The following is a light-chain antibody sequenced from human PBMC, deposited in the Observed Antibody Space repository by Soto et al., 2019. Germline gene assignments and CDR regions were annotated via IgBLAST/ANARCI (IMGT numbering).Light chain of an antibody. CDR3: QQYYISPAT. Sequence: DIVMTQSPDSLAVSLGERATINCKSSQSLLYSSNNKNYLAWYQQKPGQPPKLLIYWASTRESGVPDRFSGSGSGTDFTLTISSLQAEDVAVYHCQQYYISPATFGQGTKVEIK. CDR2: WAS. V-gene: IGKV4-1*01. J-gene: IGKJ1*01. CDR1: QSLLYSSNNKNY.